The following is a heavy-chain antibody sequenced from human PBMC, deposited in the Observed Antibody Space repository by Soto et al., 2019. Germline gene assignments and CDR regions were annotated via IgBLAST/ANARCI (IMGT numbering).Heavy chain of an antibody. J-gene: IGHJ5*02. Sequence: GGSLRLSCAASGFTFSSYGMHWVRQAPGKGLEWVAVIWYDGSNKYYADSVKGRFTISRDNSKNTLYLQMNSLRAEDTAVYYCARDLLPPWPTITMVRGVLTPWGQGTLVTVSS. CDR3: ARDLLPPWPTITMVRGVLTP. D-gene: IGHD3-10*01. CDR2: IWYDGSNK. V-gene: IGHV3-33*01. CDR1: GFTFSSYG.